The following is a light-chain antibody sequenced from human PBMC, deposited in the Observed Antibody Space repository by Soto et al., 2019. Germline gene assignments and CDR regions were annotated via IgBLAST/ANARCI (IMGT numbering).Light chain of an antibody. CDR2: FDD. CDR3: AAWDDSLDGVV. CDR1: TSNIGNNA. V-gene: IGLV1-36*01. J-gene: IGLJ2*01. Sequence: QSVLTQPPSVSEAPSQRVTISCSGSTSNIGNNAVSWYQQFPGKAPTLIIYFDDLLPSGVSDRFSGSKSGTSASLAISGLQSEDEADYYCAAWDDSLDGVVFGGGTKVTVL.